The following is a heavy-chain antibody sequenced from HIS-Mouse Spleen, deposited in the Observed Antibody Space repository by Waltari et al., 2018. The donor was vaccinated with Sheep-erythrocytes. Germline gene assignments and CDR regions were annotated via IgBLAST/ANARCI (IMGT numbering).Heavy chain of an antibody. D-gene: IGHD7-27*01. Sequence: QVQLQESGPGLVKPSQTLSLTCTASGGSISSGGYYWSWIRQHQGKGLEWIGYIYYSGRTSYNPSLKSRVTMSVDTSKSQFSLKLSSVTAADTAVYYCARDPLTGADYWGQGTLVTVSS. J-gene: IGHJ4*02. CDR2: IYYSGRT. CDR1: GGSISSGGYY. CDR3: ARDPLTGADY. V-gene: IGHV4-31*03.